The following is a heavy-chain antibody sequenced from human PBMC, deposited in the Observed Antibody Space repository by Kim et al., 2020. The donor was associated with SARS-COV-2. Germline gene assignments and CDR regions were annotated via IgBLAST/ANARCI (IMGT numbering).Heavy chain of an antibody. CDR1: GFTLSYYE. V-gene: IGHV3-48*03. CDR3: ARDPLGGLGGWDGLDI. CDR2: ISSGDTGSVT. D-gene: IGHD6-19*01. J-gene: IGHJ3*02. Sequence: GGSLRLSCAASGFTLSYYEMNWVRQAPGKGLEWVSYISSGDTGSVTFYADSGKGRFIMSRDNAKNSLYLQMNSLRAEDTAVYYCARDPLGGLGGWDGLDIWGQGTTVTVSS.